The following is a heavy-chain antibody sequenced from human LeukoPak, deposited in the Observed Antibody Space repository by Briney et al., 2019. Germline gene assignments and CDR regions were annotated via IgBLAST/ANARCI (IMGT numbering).Heavy chain of an antibody. CDR3: AREGGDAFDI. CDR2: TYYRSEWYN. J-gene: IGHJ3*02. V-gene: IGHV6-1*01. Sequence: SQTLSLTCAISGDSVSSHSTAWNWIRQSPSRGLEWLGRTYYRSEWYNDYAVSVKSRITINPDTSKNQFSLQLKSVTPEDTAMYYCAREGGDAFDIRGQGTMVTVSS. D-gene: IGHD1-26*01. CDR1: GDSVSSHSTA.